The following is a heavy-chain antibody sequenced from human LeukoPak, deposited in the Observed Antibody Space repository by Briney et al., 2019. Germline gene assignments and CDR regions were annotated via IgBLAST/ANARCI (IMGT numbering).Heavy chain of an antibody. V-gene: IGHV1-18*01. Sequence: GASVEVSCKASGYTFTSYGFSWVRQAPGQGLEWMGWISGYDGKTNYAQKFQGRVTMTTDMSTSTGYMELRSLRSDDTAVYYCAREVDTGGFRPEGYWGQGTQVTVSS. D-gene: IGHD5-18*01. J-gene: IGHJ4*02. CDR3: AREVDTGGFRPEGY. CDR1: GYTFTSYG. CDR2: ISGYDGKT.